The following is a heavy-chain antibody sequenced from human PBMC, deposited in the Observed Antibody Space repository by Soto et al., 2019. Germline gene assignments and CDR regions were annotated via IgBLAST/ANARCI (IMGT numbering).Heavy chain of an antibody. V-gene: IGHV1-2*04. D-gene: IGHD2-2*01. CDR1: GYTFTGYY. CDR2: INPNSGGT. Sequence: ASVKVSCKASGYTFTGYYMHWVRQAPGQGLKWMGWINPNSGGTNYAQKFQGWVTMTRDTSISTAYMELSRLRSDDTAVYYCARDGGGYCSSTSCYHNWFDPWGQGTLVTVSS. J-gene: IGHJ5*02. CDR3: ARDGGGYCSSTSCYHNWFDP.